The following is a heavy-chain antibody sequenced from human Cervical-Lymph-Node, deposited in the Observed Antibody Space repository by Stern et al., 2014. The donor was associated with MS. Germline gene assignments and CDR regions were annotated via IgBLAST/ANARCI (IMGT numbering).Heavy chain of an antibody. CDR2: IIPSFGTG. CDR1: GGTFSSYA. J-gene: IGHJ4*02. Sequence: VQLEESGAEVKKPGSSVKVSCKASGGTFSSYAISWVRQAPGQGLEWMGGIIPSFGTGNYAQKVQGRVTITADESTSTAYMELSSLRSEDTAVYYCARGGGYGDYGRSYCDYWGQGTLVTVSS. D-gene: IGHD4-17*01. CDR3: ARGGGYGDYGRSYCDY. V-gene: IGHV1-69*01.